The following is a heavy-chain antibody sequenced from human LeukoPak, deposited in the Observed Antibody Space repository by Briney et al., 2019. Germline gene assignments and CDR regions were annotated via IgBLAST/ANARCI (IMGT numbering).Heavy chain of an antibody. D-gene: IGHD2-15*01. J-gene: IGHJ3*02. V-gene: IGHV3-23*01. Sequence: PGGSLRLSCAASGFTFSSYAMSWVRQAPGKGLEWVSGISASGGSTYYADSVKGRFTISRDNAKNSLYLQMNSLRAEDTAVYHCARVVAAKFDAFDIWGQGTMVTVSS. CDR1: GFTFSSYA. CDR2: ISASGGST. CDR3: ARVVAAKFDAFDI.